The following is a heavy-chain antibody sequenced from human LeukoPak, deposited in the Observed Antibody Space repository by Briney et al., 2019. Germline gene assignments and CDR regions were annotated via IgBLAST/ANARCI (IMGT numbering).Heavy chain of an antibody. D-gene: IGHD5-18*01. CDR1: GFTFSSYA. CDR2: ISYDGSNK. V-gene: IGHV3-30-3*01. CDR3: VRDSIQLWYRDYFEY. Sequence: GGSLRLSCAASGFTFSSYAMHWVRQAPGKGLEWVAVISYDGSNKYYADSVKGRFTLSRDNSKETLYLQMNILRAEDSAVYYCVRDSIQLWYRDYFEYWGQGTLVTVSS. J-gene: IGHJ4*02.